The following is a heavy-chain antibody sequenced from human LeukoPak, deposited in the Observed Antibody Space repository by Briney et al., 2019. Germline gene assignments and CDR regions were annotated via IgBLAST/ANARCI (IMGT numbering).Heavy chain of an antibody. CDR2: IRYDGSNK. Sequence: GGSLRLSCAASGFTFSSYGMHWVRQAPGKGLEWVAFIRYDGSNKYYADSVKGRFTISRDNSKNTLYLQMNSLRAEDTAVYYCAKARGGSNYVSLDYWGQGTLVTVSS. J-gene: IGHJ4*02. CDR3: AKARGGSNYVSLDY. CDR1: GFTFSSYG. V-gene: IGHV3-30*02. D-gene: IGHD4-11*01.